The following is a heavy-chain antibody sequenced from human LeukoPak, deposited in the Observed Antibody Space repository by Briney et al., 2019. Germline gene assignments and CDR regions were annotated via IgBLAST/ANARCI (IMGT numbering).Heavy chain of an antibody. CDR2: INPSGGST. Sequence: ASVKVSCKAFGYTFTSNYMHWVRQAPGQGLEWMGIINPSGGSTSYAQKFQGRVTMTRDMSTSTVYMELSSLRSEDTAVYYCARGRGGSGWFPRFDYWGQGTLVTVSS. J-gene: IGHJ4*02. V-gene: IGHV1-46*01. D-gene: IGHD6-19*01. CDR1: GYTFTSNY. CDR3: ARGRGGSGWFPRFDY.